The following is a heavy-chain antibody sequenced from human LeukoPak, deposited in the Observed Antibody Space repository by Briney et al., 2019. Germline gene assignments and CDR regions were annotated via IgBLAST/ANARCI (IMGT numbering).Heavy chain of an antibody. CDR2: IYYSGST. D-gene: IGHD3-22*01. CDR1: GCSISSYY. Sequence: SETLSLTCTVSGCSISSYYWRWIRQPPGKGLEWVGYIYYSGSTNYNPSLKSRVTISVDTSKNQFSLKLSSVTAADTAVYYCARSEVDYYDSSGLSYYYYYMDVWGKGTTLTVPS. CDR3: ARSEVDYYDSSGLSYYYYYMDV. V-gene: IGHV4-59*01. J-gene: IGHJ6*03.